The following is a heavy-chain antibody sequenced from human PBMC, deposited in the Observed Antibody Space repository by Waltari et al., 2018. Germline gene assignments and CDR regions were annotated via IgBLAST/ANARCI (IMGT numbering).Heavy chain of an antibody. J-gene: IGHJ5*02. V-gene: IGHV7-4-1*02. CDR1: GHTFISTA. Sequence: QADPVKSAADLKEHADEEQVWCPTSGHTFISTAMNLLRQATGQGLQWMGWINTKTGNPTYAQGFTGRFVFSLDTSVGTAYLQINSLEAADTAVYYCAAGLDYLSSYFDPWGQGTLVTVSS. CDR3: AAGLDYLSSYFDP. D-gene: IGHD4-17*01. CDR2: INTKTGNP.